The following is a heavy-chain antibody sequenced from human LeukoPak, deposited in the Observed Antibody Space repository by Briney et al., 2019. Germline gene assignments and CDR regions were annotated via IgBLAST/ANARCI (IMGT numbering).Heavy chain of an antibody. J-gene: IGHJ6*03. CDR3: ARGGGFWSGYYFGVYYMDV. V-gene: IGHV4-31*03. CDR1: GGSISSGGYY. D-gene: IGHD3-3*01. Sequence: PSETLSLTCTVSGGSISSGGYYWSWIRQHPGKGLEWIGYIYYSGSTYYNPSLKSRVTISVDTSKNQFSLKLSSVTAADTAVYYCARGGGFWSGYYFGVYYMDVWGKGTTVTVSS. CDR2: IYYSGST.